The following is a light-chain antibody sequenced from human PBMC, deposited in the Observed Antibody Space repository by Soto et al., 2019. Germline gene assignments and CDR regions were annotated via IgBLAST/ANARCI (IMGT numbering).Light chain of an antibody. J-gene: IGKJ3*01. CDR3: QQYGSSLLS. CDR2: VAS. Sequence: EIVLTQSPGTLSLSPGERATLSCRASQSVSSSYLAWYQQKPGQAPRLLIYVASSRATGIPDRFSGSGSGTDFTLTISRLEPEDFAVDYCQQYGSSLLSFGPGTKVDIK. V-gene: IGKV3-20*01. CDR1: QSVSSSY.